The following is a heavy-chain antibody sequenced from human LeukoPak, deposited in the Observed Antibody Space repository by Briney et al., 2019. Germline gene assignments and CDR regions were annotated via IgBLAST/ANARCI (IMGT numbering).Heavy chain of an antibody. Sequence: PSETLSLTCTVSGGSISSSSYYWGWIRQPPGKGLEWIGSIYYSGSTYYNPSLKSRVTISVDTSKNQFSLKLSSVTAADTAVYYCARFVDTAMVFGRSPYYFDYWGQGTLVTVSS. V-gene: IGHV4-39*07. D-gene: IGHD5-18*01. J-gene: IGHJ4*02. CDR1: GGSISSSSYY. CDR2: IYYSGST. CDR3: ARFVDTAMVFGRSPYYFDY.